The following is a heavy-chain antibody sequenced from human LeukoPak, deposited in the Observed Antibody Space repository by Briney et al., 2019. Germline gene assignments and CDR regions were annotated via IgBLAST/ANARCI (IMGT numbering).Heavy chain of an antibody. Sequence: GGSLRLSCAASGFTFSSYAMHWVRQAPGKGLEWVAVISYDGSNKYYADSVKGRFTISRDNSKNTLYLQMNSLRAEDTAVYYCAKNPKRVTVYYFDYWGQGTLVTVSS. CDR3: AKNPKRVTVYYFDY. CDR2: ISYDGSNK. J-gene: IGHJ4*02. V-gene: IGHV3-30-3*02. D-gene: IGHD2-21*02. CDR1: GFTFSSYA.